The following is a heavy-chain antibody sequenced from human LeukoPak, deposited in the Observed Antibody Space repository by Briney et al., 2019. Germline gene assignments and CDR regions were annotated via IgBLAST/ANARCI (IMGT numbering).Heavy chain of an antibody. D-gene: IGHD2-21*02. V-gene: IGHV1-24*01. CDR3: ARVQATDPYYYYGMDV. J-gene: IGHJ6*02. CDR1: GYTLTELS. CDR2: FDPEDGET. Sequence: ASVKVSCKVSGYTLTELSMHWVRQAPGKGLEWMGGFDPEDGETIYAQKFQGRVTITADKSTSTAYMELSSLRSEDTAVYYCARVQATDPYYYYGMDVWGQGTTVTVSS.